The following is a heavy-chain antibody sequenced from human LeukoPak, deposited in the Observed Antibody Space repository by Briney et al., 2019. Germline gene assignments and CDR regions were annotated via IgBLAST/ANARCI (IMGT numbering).Heavy chain of an antibody. D-gene: IGHD5-18*01. Sequence: SETLSLTCTVSGGSISSYYWSWIRQPPGKGLEWIGYIYYSGSTNYNPSLKSRVTISVDTSKNQFSLKLSSVTAADTAVYYCATYNTAMAFDYWGQGALVTVSS. CDR1: GGSISSYY. V-gene: IGHV4-59*01. CDR3: ATYNTAMAFDY. CDR2: IYYSGST. J-gene: IGHJ4*02.